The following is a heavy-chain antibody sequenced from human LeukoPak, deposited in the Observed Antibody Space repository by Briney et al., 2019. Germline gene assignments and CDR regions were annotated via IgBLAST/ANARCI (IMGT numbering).Heavy chain of an antibody. D-gene: IGHD6-13*01. J-gene: IGHJ4*02. Sequence: SETLSLTCAVSGGSISSGGYSWSWIRQPPGKGLEWIGYIYHSGSTYYNPSLKSRVTISVDRSKNQFSLKLSSVTAADTAVYYCARNIAAAGGGYFDYWGQGTLVTVSS. V-gene: IGHV4-30-2*01. CDR3: ARNIAAAGGGYFDY. CDR2: IYHSGST. CDR1: GGSISSGGYS.